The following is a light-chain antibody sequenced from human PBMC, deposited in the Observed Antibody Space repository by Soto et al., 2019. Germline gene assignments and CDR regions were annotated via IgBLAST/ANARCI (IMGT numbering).Light chain of an antibody. CDR1: QSISNY. CDR2: AAS. V-gene: IGKV1-39*01. J-gene: IGKJ1*01. Sequence: DIQMTQSPSSLYASVGDRVTITCRASQSISNYLNWYQQKPGKAPKLLSYAASSMQSGFPSRFSGRGSETDFTLTISSLQPDDSATYYCQQSFSPLWTFGQRTKVE. CDR3: QQSFSPLWT.